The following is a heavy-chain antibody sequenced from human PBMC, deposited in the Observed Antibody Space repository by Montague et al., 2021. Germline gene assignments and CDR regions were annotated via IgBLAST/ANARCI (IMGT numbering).Heavy chain of an antibody. CDR1: GGSISNSKCN. Sequence: SETLSLTCNVSGGSISNSKCNWGWIRHPPGTESVWLGSNYYSGSTYYSPSRKSRITISLDTSKNLLSLKLRSVTAADTAVYDCARGDYSDIHFDSWGQGTLVTVSS. CDR2: NYYSGST. CDR3: ARGDYSDIHFDS. V-gene: IGHV4-39*01. J-gene: IGHJ4*02. D-gene: IGHD3-22*01.